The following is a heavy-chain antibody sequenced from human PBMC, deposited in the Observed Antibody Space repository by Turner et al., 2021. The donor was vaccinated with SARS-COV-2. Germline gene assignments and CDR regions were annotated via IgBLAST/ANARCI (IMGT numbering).Heavy chain of an antibody. D-gene: IGHD3-22*01. J-gene: IGHJ3*02. V-gene: IGHV3-21*06. Sequence: EAQLVESGGGLVKPVGSLRVSCAASGFTFSSYGMNWVRQAPGKGLEWVSSISSSSSYIYYADSLKGRFTISRNNAKNSVYLQMNSLRAEDTAVYYCAREKPGFDSSGYYPDAFDIWGQGTMVTVSS. CDR3: AREKPGFDSSGYYPDAFDI. CDR2: ISSSSSYI. CDR1: GFTFSSYG.